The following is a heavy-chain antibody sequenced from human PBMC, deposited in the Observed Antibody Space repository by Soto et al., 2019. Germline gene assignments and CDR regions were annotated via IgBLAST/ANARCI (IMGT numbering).Heavy chain of an antibody. CDR1: GGTFSSYA. Sequence: QVQLVQSGAEVKKPGSSVKVSCKASGGTFSSYAISWVRQAPGQGLEWMGGIIPIFGTANYSQKFQGRVTITADESTSTAYMELSSLRSEDTAVYYCARSGDSSGFYYYYGMDVWGQGTTVTVSS. J-gene: IGHJ6*02. D-gene: IGHD3-22*01. CDR2: IIPIFGTA. V-gene: IGHV1-69*12. CDR3: ARSGDSSGFYYYYGMDV.